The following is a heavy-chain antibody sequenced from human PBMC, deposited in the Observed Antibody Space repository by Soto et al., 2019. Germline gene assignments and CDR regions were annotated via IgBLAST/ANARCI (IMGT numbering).Heavy chain of an antibody. Sequence: GGSLRLSCAASGFTFNNYWMHWVRQAPGKGLVWVSRINSDGGTTSYADSVKGRFTISRDNAKNTLYLQMNSLRAEDTAVYYCARGGGYDFGYWGQGTLVTVSS. CDR1: GFTFNNYW. D-gene: IGHD5-12*01. CDR2: INSDGGTT. J-gene: IGHJ4*02. V-gene: IGHV3-74*01. CDR3: ARGGGYDFGY.